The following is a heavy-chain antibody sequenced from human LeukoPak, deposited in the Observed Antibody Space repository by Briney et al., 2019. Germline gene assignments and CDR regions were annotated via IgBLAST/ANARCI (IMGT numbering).Heavy chain of an antibody. V-gene: IGHV4-59*01. CDR2: IYYSGST. CDR1: GGSISSYY. J-gene: IGHJ4*02. Sequence: SETLSLTCTVSGGSISSYYWSWIRQPPGKGLEWIGYIYYSGSTNYNPSLKSRVTISVDTSKNKFSLKLSSVTAADTAVYYCARAYSGYAQPIDYWGQGTLVTVSS. D-gene: IGHD5-12*01. CDR3: ARAYSGYAQPIDY.